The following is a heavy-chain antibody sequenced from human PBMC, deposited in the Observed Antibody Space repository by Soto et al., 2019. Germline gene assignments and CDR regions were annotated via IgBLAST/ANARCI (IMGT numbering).Heavy chain of an antibody. D-gene: IGHD1-26*01. J-gene: IGHJ6*02. CDR1: GFTFDDYA. CDR3: AKDGGSPAYYYYYYGMDV. CDR2: ISGDGGST. V-gene: IGHV3-43*02. Sequence: GGSLRLSCAASGFTFDDYAMHWVRQAPGKGLEWVSLISGDGGSTYYADSVKGRFTISRDNSKNSLYLQMNSLRTEDTALYYCAKDGGSPAYYYYYYGMDVWGQGTTVTVSS.